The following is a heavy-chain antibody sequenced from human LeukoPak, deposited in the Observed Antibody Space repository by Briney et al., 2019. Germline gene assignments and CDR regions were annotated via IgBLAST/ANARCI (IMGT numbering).Heavy chain of an antibody. Sequence: GGSLRLSCAASGFTFSSYWMHWVRQAPGKGLVWVSRINSDGSSTSYADSVKGRFTISRDNAKNTLYLQMNSLRAEDTAVYYCASLRLFEWLDYWGQGTLVTVSS. CDR1: GFTFSSYW. V-gene: IGHV3-74*01. CDR2: INSDGSST. D-gene: IGHD3-3*01. CDR3: ASLRLFEWLDY. J-gene: IGHJ4*02.